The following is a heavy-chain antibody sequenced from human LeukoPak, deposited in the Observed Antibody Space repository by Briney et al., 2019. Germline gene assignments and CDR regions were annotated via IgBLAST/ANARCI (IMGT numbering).Heavy chain of an antibody. D-gene: IGHD1-26*01. CDR1: GFTFSNAW. CDR2: IKSKTDGGTT. CDR3: TTEVGYYYYMDV. J-gene: IGHJ6*03. Sequence: GGSLRPSCAASGFTFSNAWMSWVRQAPGKGLEWVGRIKSKTDGGTTDYAAPVKGRFTISRDDSKNTLYLQMNSLKTEDTAVYYCTTEVGYYYYMDVWGKGTTVTVSS. V-gene: IGHV3-15*01.